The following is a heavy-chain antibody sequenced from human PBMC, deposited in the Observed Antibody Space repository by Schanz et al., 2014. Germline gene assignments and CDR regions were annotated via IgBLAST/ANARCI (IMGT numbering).Heavy chain of an antibody. D-gene: IGHD3-3*01. Sequence: EMQLLESGGGLIQPGGSLRLSCAASGFTFSSYSMNWVRQAPGKGLEWLSYISDSGTYTNYADSVKGRFTISRDNAKSSLYLQMNSLRAEDTAVYYCVRDSFFAFDYWGQGTLVTVSS. CDR2: ISDSGTYT. CDR3: VRDSFFAFDY. V-gene: IGHV3-48*04. J-gene: IGHJ4*02. CDR1: GFTFSSYS.